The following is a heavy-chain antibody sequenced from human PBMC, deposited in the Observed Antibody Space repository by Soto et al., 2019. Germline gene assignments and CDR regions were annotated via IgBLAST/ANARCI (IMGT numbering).Heavy chain of an antibody. CDR2: LYYSGST. D-gene: IGHD2-2*01. Sequence: QLQLQESGPGLVKPSETLSLTCTVSGGSISSSSYYWGWIRQPPGKGLEWIGSLYYSGSTYYHPSLKSRVTISVDTSKNQFSLKMSSVTAADTAVYYCARSGDVVVPAALDYWVQGTLVTVSS. CDR1: GGSISSSSYY. J-gene: IGHJ4*02. CDR3: ARSGDVVVPAALDY. V-gene: IGHV4-39*01.